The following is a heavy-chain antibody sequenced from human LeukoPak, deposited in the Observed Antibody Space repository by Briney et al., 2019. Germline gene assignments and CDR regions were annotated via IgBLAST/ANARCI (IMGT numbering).Heavy chain of an antibody. Sequence: SETLSLTCTVSGGSISSYYWSWVRQPAGKGLEWIGCIYNSGSTNYNPSLKSRVTMSVDTSKNQFSLKLSSVTAADTAVYYCARKLLWFGDRNWFDPWGQGTLVTVSS. V-gene: IGHV4-4*07. CDR2: IYNSGST. D-gene: IGHD3-10*01. CDR1: GGSISSYY. J-gene: IGHJ5*02. CDR3: ARKLLWFGDRNWFDP.